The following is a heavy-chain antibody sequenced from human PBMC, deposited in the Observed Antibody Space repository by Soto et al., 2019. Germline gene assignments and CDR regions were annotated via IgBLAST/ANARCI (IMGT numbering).Heavy chain of an antibody. CDR2: ISGGGDAT. D-gene: IGHD3-10*01. V-gene: IGHV3-23*01. CDR1: GFTFINYA. CDR3: ARKVLGSTTRPDYWYFDL. J-gene: IGHJ2*01. Sequence: EVQLLESGGGLVQPGGSLRLSCAASGFTFINYAMNWVRQAPGKGLQWVATISGGGDATFYTDSVKGRFTSSRYFSSNTASLHMNSLGADDTAVYYCARKVLGSTTRPDYWYFDLWGRGTLVTVSS.